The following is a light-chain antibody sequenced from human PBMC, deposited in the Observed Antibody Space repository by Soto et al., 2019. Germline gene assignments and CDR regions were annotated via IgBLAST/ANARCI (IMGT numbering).Light chain of an antibody. CDR1: SSNIGSNT. J-gene: IGLJ2*01. V-gene: IGLV1-44*01. CDR3: TAWDDSLNGLV. Sequence: QSVLTHPPSASGTPGQRVTISCSGSSSNIGSNTVNWYQQLPGTAPKLLMYSNNQRPSGVPDRFSGSKSGTSASLAISGLQSEDEADYYCTAWDDSLNGLVFGGGTKLTVL. CDR2: SNN.